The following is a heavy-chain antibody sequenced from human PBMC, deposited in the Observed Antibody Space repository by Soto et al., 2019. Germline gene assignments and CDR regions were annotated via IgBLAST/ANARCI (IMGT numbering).Heavy chain of an antibody. CDR3: ARRGYSSSWYYYYYYGMDV. Sequence: ASVKVSCKASGYTFTSYDINWVRQATGQGLEWMGWMNPNSGNTGYAQKFQGRVTMTRNTSISIAYMELSSLRSEDTAVYYCARRGYSSSWYYYYYYGMDVWGQGTTVTVSS. J-gene: IGHJ6*02. D-gene: IGHD6-13*01. CDR2: MNPNSGNT. V-gene: IGHV1-8*01. CDR1: GYTFTSYD.